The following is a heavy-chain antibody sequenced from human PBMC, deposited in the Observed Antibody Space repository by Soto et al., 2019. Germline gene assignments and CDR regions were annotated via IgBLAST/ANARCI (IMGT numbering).Heavy chain of an antibody. CDR2: IIPILGIA. J-gene: IGHJ3*02. V-gene: IGHV1-69*02. Sequence: QVQLVQSGAEVKKPGSSVKVSCKASGGTFSSYTISWVRQAPGQGLEWMGRIIPILGIANYAQKFQGRVTITADKSTSTAYMELSSLRSEDTAVYYCARGDCSSNSCLMGNDAFYILGQGTMVTVSS. CDR3: ARGDCSSNSCLMGNDAFYI. D-gene: IGHD2-2*01. CDR1: GGTFSSYT.